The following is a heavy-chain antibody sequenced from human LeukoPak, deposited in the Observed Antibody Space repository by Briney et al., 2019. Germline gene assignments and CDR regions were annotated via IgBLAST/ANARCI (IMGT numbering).Heavy chain of an antibody. V-gene: IGHV4-39*01. CDR2: INHSGST. D-gene: IGHD5-12*01. Sequence: SETLSLTCTVSGGSISSSSYYWGWIRQPPGKGLEWIGEINHSGSTNYNPSLKSRVTISVDTSKNQFSLKLSSVTAADTAVYSCARQGARLRGYSGYDHRLDYWGQGTLVTVSS. J-gene: IGHJ4*02. CDR3: ARQGARLRGYSGYDHRLDY. CDR1: GGSISSSSYY.